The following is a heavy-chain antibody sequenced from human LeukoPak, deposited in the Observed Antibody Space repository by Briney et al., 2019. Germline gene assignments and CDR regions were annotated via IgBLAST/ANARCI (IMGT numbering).Heavy chain of an antibody. CDR2: IYYSGST. V-gene: IGHV4-59*08. Sequence: PSETLSLTCTVSGGSISSYYWSWIRQPPGKGLEWIGYIYYSGSTNYNPSLKSRVTISVDTSKNQFSLKLSSVTAADTAVYYCARFVDDYYDSSGNLYYFDYWGQGTLVTVSS. J-gene: IGHJ4*02. D-gene: IGHD3-22*01. CDR1: GGSISSYY. CDR3: ARFVDDYYDSSGNLYYFDY.